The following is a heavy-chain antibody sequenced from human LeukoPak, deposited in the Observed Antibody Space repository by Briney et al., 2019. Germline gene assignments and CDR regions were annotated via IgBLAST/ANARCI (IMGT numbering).Heavy chain of an antibody. D-gene: IGHD2-21*02. Sequence: GGSLRLSCAASGFTVSSNYMSWVRQAPGKGLEWVSVIYSGGSTYYADSVKGRFPISRDNSKNTLYLQMNSLRAEDTAVYYCARVSPEVTLDYWGQGTLVTVSS. CDR1: GFTVSSNY. V-gene: IGHV3-53*01. CDR3: ARVSPEVTLDY. J-gene: IGHJ4*02. CDR2: IYSGGST.